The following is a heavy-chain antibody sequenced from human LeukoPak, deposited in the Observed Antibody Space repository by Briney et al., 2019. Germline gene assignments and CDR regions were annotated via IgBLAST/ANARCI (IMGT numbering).Heavy chain of an antibody. D-gene: IGHD4-17*01. CDR2: ISGNGSKT. J-gene: IGHJ4*02. CDR1: GFTSSNYG. Sequence: GGSLRLSCVASGFTSSNYGMSWVRQPPGKGLEWVSGISGNGSKTFYTRSVRGRFTISRDNSRNTVFLHLDSLRAEDTALYYCARFGDYGEYWGQGTLVTVSS. CDR3: ARFGDYGEY. V-gene: IGHV3-23*01.